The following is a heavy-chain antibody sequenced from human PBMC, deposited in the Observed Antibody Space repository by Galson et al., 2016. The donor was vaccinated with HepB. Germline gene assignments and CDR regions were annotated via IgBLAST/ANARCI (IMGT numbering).Heavy chain of an antibody. CDR3: ARGGGMDV. Sequence: VKVSCKASGYTFHTYGISWARQAPGQGLEWMGWVNVDNGNTQYAEKFQGRVTMTTDTSTSTAYMELSSLTSEDTAVYYCARGGGMDVWGQGTTVTVSS. J-gene: IGHJ6*02. V-gene: IGHV1-18*04. CDR2: VNVDNGNT. CDR1: GYTFHTYG.